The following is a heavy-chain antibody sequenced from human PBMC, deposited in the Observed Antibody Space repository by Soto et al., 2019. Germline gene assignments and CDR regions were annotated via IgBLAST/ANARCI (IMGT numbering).Heavy chain of an antibody. CDR2: IKHWGGT. CDR1: GASFTGYY. CDR3: ARGQEGIVATH. D-gene: IGHD5-12*01. Sequence: QLQEWGAGLLKPSETLSLTCAVNGASFTGYYWCWIRQPPGKGLEWIGEIKHWGGTNYSPSLRGRVTISADTSKNQFSLTLSPVTGADTAVYYCARGQEGIVATHWDQGTLVTVSS. J-gene: IGHJ4*02. V-gene: IGHV4-34*01.